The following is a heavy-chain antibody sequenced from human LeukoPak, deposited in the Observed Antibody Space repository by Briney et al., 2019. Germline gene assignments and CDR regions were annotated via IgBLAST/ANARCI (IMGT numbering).Heavy chain of an antibody. Sequence: GGSLRLSCAASGFTVSNNYMSWVRQAPGKGLEWVSVIYCDGSTYFADSVKGRFTISRDNSKNTLYLQMNSLRAEDTAVYYCAKGSGYYSFHFDYWGQGTLVTVSS. V-gene: IGHV3-53*01. CDR1: GFTVSNNY. D-gene: IGHD3-22*01. J-gene: IGHJ4*02. CDR2: IYCDGST. CDR3: AKGSGYYSFHFDY.